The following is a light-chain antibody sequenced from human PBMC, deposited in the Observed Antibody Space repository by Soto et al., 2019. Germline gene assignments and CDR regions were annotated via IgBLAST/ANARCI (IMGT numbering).Light chain of an antibody. J-gene: IGLJ1*01. CDR1: ISDIGAYDY. CDR2: EVN. CDR3: LSFTTTSTHV. Sequence: QSVRTQPGSLSGSRGQSSTISCTGTISDIGAYDYVSWFQQHPGKAPNLMISEVNNRPSGVSSRFSGSKSGNTAYLTISGLQVEDEAEYFCLSFTTTSTHVFGTGTKVTVL. V-gene: IGLV2-14*01.